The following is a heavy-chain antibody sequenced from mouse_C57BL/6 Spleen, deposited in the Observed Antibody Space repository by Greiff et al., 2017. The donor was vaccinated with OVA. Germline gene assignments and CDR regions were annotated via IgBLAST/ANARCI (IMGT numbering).Heavy chain of an antibody. Sequence: SGTVLARPGASVKMSCKTSGYTFTSYWMHWVKQRPGQGLEWIGAIYPGNSDTSYNQKFKGTAKLTAVTSASTAYMELSSLTNEDSAVYYCTREAWGIVIAYWGQGTLVTVSA. D-gene: IGHD2-5*01. CDR1: GYTFTSYW. CDR3: TREAWGIVIAY. J-gene: IGHJ3*01. CDR2: IYPGNSDT. V-gene: IGHV1-5*01.